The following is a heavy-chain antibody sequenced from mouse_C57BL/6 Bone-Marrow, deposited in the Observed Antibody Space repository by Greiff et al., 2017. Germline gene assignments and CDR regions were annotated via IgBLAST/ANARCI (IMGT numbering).Heavy chain of an antibody. J-gene: IGHJ1*03. Sequence: VQLQQPGAELVKPGASVKMSCKASGYTFTSYWITWVKQRPGQGLEWIGDIYPGSGSTNYNEKFKSKATLTVDTSSSTAYMQLSSLTSEDSAVYYCARGGPTYWYFDVWGTGTTVTVSS. CDR2: IYPGSGST. CDR3: ARGGPTYWYFDV. CDR1: GYTFTSYW. D-gene: IGHD2-10*01. V-gene: IGHV1-55*01.